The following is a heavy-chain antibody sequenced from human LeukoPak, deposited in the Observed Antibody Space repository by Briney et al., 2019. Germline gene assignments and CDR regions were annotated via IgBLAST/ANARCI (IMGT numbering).Heavy chain of an antibody. J-gene: IGHJ6*03. CDR2: IIPIFGTA. V-gene: IGHV1-69*05. D-gene: IGHD5-18*01. Sequence: SVKVSCKASGGTFISYAISWVRQAPGQGLEWMGGIIPIFGTANYAQKFQGRVTITTDESTSTAYMELSSLRSEDTAVYYCARGGYSYGNYYYYYMDVWGKGTTVTVSS. CDR3: ARGGYSYGNYYYYYMDV. CDR1: GGTFISYA.